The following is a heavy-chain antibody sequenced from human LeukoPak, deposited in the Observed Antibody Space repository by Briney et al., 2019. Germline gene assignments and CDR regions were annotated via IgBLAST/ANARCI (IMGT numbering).Heavy chain of an antibody. CDR1: GFTFSSYW. D-gene: IGHD3-3*01. CDR2: INSDGSST. CDR3: AGVVNYDFWSGLNH. J-gene: IGHJ5*02. Sequence: PGGSLRLSCAASGFTFSSYWMHWVRQAPGKGLVWVSRINSDGSSTSYADSVKGRFTISRDNAKNTLYLQMNSLRAEDTAVYYCAGVVNYDFWSGLNHWGQGTLVTVSS. V-gene: IGHV3-74*01.